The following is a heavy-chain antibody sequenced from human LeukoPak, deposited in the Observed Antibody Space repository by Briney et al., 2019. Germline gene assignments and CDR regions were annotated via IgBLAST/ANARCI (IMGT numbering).Heavy chain of an antibody. D-gene: IGHD6-19*01. CDR3: AKAIGIAVAGPQMGAAFDY. V-gene: IGHV3-23*01. CDR1: GFTFSSYA. J-gene: IGHJ4*02. Sequence: GGSLRLSCAASGFTFSSYAMSWVRQAPGKGLEWVSAISGSGGSTYYADSVKGRFTISRDNSKNTLYLQMNSLRAEDTAVYYCAKAIGIAVAGPQMGAAFDYWGQGTLVTVSS. CDR2: ISGSGGST.